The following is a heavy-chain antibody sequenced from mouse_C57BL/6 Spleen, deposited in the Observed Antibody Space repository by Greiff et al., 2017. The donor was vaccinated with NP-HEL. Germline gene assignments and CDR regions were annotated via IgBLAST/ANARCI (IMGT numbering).Heavy chain of an antibody. CDR2: IHPNSGST. V-gene: IGHV1-64*01. CDR3: AKERGVDGYSSAY. CDR1: GYTFTSYW. Sequence: QVQLQQPGAELVKPGASVKLSCKASGYTFTSYWMHWVKQRPGQGLEWIGMIHPNSGSTNYNEKFKSKATLTVDKSSSTAYMQLSSLTSEDSAVYYCAKERGVDGYSSAYWGQGTLVTVSA. D-gene: IGHD2-3*01. J-gene: IGHJ3*01.